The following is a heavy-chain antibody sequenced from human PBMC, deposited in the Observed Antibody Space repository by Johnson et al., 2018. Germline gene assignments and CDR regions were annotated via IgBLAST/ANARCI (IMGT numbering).Heavy chain of an antibody. CDR3: AKDGGEAMGISAFDI. J-gene: IGHJ3*02. D-gene: IGHD5-18*01. Sequence: QVQLVQSGGGLVKPGGSXRLSCAASGFTFSDYYMSWIRQAPGKGLEWVSYISSSGNIIYYADSVKGRFTISRDNAKNSLYLQMNSLRAEDTAVYYWAKDGGEAMGISAFDIWGQGTMVTVSS. CDR1: GFTFSDYY. CDR2: ISSSGNII. V-gene: IGHV3-11*04.